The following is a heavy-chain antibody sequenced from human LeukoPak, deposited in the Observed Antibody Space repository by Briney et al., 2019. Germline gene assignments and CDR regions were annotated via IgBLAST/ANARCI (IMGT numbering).Heavy chain of an antibody. CDR2: IDRGGSK. Sequence: GGSLRLSCAAPGFTVTSNYMNWGGQGPGKWLEWVSVIDRGGSKYYADSVKGRFTISRDNSKNTLYLQMNSLRAEDTAVYYCAKDYRAHPLRPNWFDPWGQGTLVTVSS. D-gene: IGHD1-26*01. CDR3: AKDYRAHPLRPNWFDP. J-gene: IGHJ5*02. CDR1: GFTVTSNY. V-gene: IGHV3-53*01.